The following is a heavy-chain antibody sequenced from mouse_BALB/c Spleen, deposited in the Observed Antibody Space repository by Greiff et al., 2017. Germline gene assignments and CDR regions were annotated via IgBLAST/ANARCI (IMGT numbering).Heavy chain of an antibody. J-gene: IGHJ4*01. CDR1: GFTFTDYY. Sequence: EVQRVESGGGLVQPGGSLRLSCATSGFTFTDYYMSWVRQPPGKALEWLGFIRNKANGYTTEYSASVKGRFTISRDNSQSILYLQMNTLRAEDSATYYCARDNYGSSYDAMDYWGQGTSVTVSS. D-gene: IGHD1-1*01. V-gene: IGHV7-3*02. CDR2: IRNKANGYTT. CDR3: ARDNYGSSYDAMDY.